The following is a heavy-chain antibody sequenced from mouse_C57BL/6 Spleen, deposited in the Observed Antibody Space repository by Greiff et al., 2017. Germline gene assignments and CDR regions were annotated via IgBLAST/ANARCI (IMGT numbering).Heavy chain of an antibody. V-gene: IGHV1-80*01. CDR2: IYPGDGDT. J-gene: IGHJ4*01. D-gene: IGHD3-2*02. Sequence: VKLMESGAELVKPGASVKISCKASGYAFSSYWMNWVKQRPGKGLEWIGQIYPGDGDTNYNGKFKGKATLTADKSSSTAYMQLSSLTSEDSAVYFCARTVQLRLGAMDYWGQGTSVTVSS. CDR3: ARTVQLRLGAMDY. CDR1: GYAFSSYW.